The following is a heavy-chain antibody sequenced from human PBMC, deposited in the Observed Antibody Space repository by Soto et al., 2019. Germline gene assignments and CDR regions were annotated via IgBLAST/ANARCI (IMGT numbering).Heavy chain of an antibody. CDR2: ISAYNDNT. CDR1: GYTFTNYG. J-gene: IGHJ4*02. V-gene: IGHV1-18*01. CDR3: ARGGPFAVADTDY. Sequence: QVQLVQSGAEVKKPGASVKVSCKASGYTFTNYGFTWVRQAPGQGLEWMGWISAYNDNTNYAQKFQGRVTMTTDTSTTTAYMELRSLISDDTAMYYCARGGPFAVADTDYWGQGTLVTVSS. D-gene: IGHD3-3*01.